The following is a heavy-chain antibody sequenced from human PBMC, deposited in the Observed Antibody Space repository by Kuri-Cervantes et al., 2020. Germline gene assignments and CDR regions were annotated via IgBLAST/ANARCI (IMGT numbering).Heavy chain of an antibody. D-gene: IGHD3-22*01. CDR2: IYHSGST. CDR3: ARERSYYDSSGYYVDY. Sequence: SETLSLTCAVSGSSISSSNWWSWVRQPPGKGLEWIGEIYHSGSTNYNPSLKSRVTISVDKSKNQFSLKLSSVTAADTAVYYCARERSYYDSSGYYVDYWGQGTLVTVSS. CDR1: GSSISSSNW. J-gene: IGHJ4*02. V-gene: IGHV4-4*02.